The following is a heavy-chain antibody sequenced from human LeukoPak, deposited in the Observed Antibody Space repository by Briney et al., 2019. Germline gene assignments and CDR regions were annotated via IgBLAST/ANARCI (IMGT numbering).Heavy chain of an antibody. CDR2: ISSSSSYI. V-gene: IGHV3-21*01. Sequence: GGSLRLSCAASGFTFSSYSMNWVRQAPGKGLEWVSSISSSSSYIYYADSVKGRFSIPRDNAKNSLYLQMNSLRAEDTAVYYCARVMIQYSSSWYLFDYWGQGTLVTVSS. J-gene: IGHJ4*02. D-gene: IGHD6-13*01. CDR1: GFTFSSYS. CDR3: ARVMIQYSSSWYLFDY.